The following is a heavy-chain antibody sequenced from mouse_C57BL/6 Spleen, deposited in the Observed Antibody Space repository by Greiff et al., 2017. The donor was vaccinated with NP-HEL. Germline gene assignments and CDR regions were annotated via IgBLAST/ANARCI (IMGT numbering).Heavy chain of an antibody. CDR3: TFYYYGSSDWYFDV. CDR1: GYTFTDYE. J-gene: IGHJ1*03. D-gene: IGHD1-1*01. CDR2: IDPETGGT. Sequence: VQLQQSGAELVRPGASVTLSCKASGYTFTDYEMHWVKPTPVHGLEWIGAIDPETGGTAYNQKFKGKAILTADKSSSTAYMELRSLTSEDSAVYYCTFYYYGSSDWYFDVWGTGTTVTVSS. V-gene: IGHV1-15*01.